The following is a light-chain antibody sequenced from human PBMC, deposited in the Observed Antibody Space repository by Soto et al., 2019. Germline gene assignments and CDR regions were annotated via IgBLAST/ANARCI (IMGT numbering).Light chain of an antibody. CDR2: WAS. CDR3: QQYYSTLSLT. Sequence: DIVMTQSPDSLAVSLGERATINCKSSQSVLYSSNNKNYLAWYQQKPGQPPKLLIYWASTWESGVPDRFSGSGSGTDFTLTISSLQAEDVAVYYCQQYYSTLSLTFGGGTKVEIK. V-gene: IGKV4-1*01. CDR1: QSVLYSSNNKNY. J-gene: IGKJ4*01.